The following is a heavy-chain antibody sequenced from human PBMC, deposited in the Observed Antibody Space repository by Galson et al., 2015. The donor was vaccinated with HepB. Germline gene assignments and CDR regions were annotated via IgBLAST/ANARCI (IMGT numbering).Heavy chain of an antibody. CDR1: GFTFSSYS. CDR2: ISSSSSTI. Sequence: SLRLSCAASGFTFSSYSMNWVRQAPGKGLEWVSYISSSSSTIYYADSVKGRFTISRDNAKNSLYLQMNSLRAEDTAVYYCARDAYGDYGDYYYYYMDVWGKGTTVTVSS. V-gene: IGHV3-48*01. CDR3: ARDAYGDYGDYYYYYMDV. J-gene: IGHJ6*03. D-gene: IGHD4-17*01.